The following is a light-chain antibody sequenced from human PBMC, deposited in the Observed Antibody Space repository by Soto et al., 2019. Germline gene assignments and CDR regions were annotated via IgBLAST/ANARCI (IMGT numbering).Light chain of an antibody. CDR1: NIGSKS. J-gene: IGLJ1*01. V-gene: IGLV3-21*04. CDR2: YDS. Sequence: SYELTQPPSVSVAPGKTARITCGGNNIGSKSVHWYQQKPGQAPVLVIYYDSDRPSGIPERFSGSNSGNTATLTISSVEAGDEADYYCQVWDSSSDPRGVFGTWTKLTVL. CDR3: QVWDSSSDPRGV.